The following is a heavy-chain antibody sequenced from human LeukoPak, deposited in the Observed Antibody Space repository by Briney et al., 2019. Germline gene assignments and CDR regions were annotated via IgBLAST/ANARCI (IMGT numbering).Heavy chain of an antibody. CDR2: IKQDGSEK. J-gene: IGHJ6*02. D-gene: IGHD2-15*01. CDR3: ARDIFYYYYYGMDV. CDR1: GFTFSSYW. V-gene: IGHV3-7*01. Sequence: GGSLRLSCAASGFTFSSYWMSWVRQAPGKGLEWLANIKQDGSEKCYVDSVKGRFTISRDNAKNSLYLQMNSLRAEDTAVYYCARDIFYYYYYGMDVWGQGTTVTVSS.